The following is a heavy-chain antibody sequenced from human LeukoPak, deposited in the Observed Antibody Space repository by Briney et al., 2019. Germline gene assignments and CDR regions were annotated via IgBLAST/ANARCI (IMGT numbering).Heavy chain of an antibody. CDR1: GYTFTGYY. CDR3: ARDLFYGSGKDYFDY. Sequence: ASVKVSCKASGYTFTGYYMHWVRQAPGQGLEWMGIINPSGGSTSYAQKFQGRVTMTRDTSTSTVYMELSSLRSEDTAVYYCARDLFYGSGKDYFDYWGQGTLVTVSS. J-gene: IGHJ4*02. CDR2: INPSGGST. D-gene: IGHD3-10*01. V-gene: IGHV1-46*01.